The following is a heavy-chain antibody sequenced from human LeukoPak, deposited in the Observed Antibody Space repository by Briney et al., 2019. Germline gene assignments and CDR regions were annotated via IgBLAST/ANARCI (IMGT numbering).Heavy chain of an antibody. Sequence: ASVKVSCKASGYTLTSYGISWVRQAPGQGPEWMGWICAYTGNTNYAQKIQGRVTMTTDTSTSTAYMELRSLRSDDTAVYYCARDRGFCSGGSCYPSDAFDIWGQGTMVTVSS. CDR2: ICAYTGNT. J-gene: IGHJ3*02. D-gene: IGHD2-15*01. CDR1: GYTLTSYG. V-gene: IGHV1-18*01. CDR3: ARDRGFCSGGSCYPSDAFDI.